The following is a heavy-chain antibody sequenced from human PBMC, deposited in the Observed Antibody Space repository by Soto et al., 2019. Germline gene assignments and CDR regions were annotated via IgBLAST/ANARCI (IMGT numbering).Heavy chain of an antibody. V-gene: IGHV1-46*03. CDR2: INPSGGST. J-gene: IGHJ4*02. CDR3: ARGWNSGSYKTAFDY. D-gene: IGHD1-26*01. Sequence: QVQLVQSGAEVKKPGASVKVSCKASGYTFTSYYMHWVRQAPGQGLEWMGIINPSGGSTSYAQKFEGRVTMTRDTSTSTVYMELSSLRSEGTAVYYCARGWNSGSYKTAFDYWGQGALVTVSS. CDR1: GYTFTSYY.